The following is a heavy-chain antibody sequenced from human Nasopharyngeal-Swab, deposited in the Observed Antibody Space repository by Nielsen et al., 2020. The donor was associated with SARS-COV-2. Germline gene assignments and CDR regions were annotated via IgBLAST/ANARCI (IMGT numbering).Heavy chain of an antibody. Sequence: SETLSLTCAVSGYSMNSSYYWGWIRQPPGKGLEWIGSIYHSGSTYYNPSLKSRVTLSIDTSKNQFSLKLSSVTAADTAVYYCARAVEMAAILDYWGQGTLVTVSS. D-gene: IGHD5-24*01. CDR3: ARAVEMAAILDY. V-gene: IGHV4-38-2*01. CDR1: GYSMNSSYY. CDR2: IYHSGST. J-gene: IGHJ4*02.